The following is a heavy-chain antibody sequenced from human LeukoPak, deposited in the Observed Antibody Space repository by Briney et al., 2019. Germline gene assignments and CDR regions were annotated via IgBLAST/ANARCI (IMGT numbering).Heavy chain of an antibody. D-gene: IGHD1-14*01. CDR2: INHSGST. J-gene: IGHJ4*02. Sequence: PSETLSLTCAVYGGSFSGYYWSWIRQPPGKGLEWIGEINHSGSTNYNPSLKSRVTISVDTSKNQFSLKLSSVTAADTAVYYCARHVHNREFDYWGQGTLVTVSS. CDR3: ARHVHNREFDY. V-gene: IGHV4-34*01. CDR1: GGSFSGYY.